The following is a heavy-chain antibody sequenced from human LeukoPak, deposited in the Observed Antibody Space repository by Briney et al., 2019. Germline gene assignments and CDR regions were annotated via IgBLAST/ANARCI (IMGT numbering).Heavy chain of an antibody. CDR2: IKSKTDGGTT. Sequence: PGGSLRLSCAASGFTFGNAWMNWVRQAPGKGLEWVGRIKSKTDGGTTDYAAPVKGRFTISRDDSKNTLYLQMNSLKTEDTAVYYCTTGHYYYYYGMDVWGQGTTVTVSS. V-gene: IGHV3-15*07. J-gene: IGHJ6*02. CDR3: TTGHYYYYYGMDV. CDR1: GFTFGNAW.